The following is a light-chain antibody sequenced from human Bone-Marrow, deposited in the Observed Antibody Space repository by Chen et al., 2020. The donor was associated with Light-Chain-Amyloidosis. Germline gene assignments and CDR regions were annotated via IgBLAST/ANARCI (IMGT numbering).Light chain of an antibody. CDR2: DDS. Sequence: SYVLTQPSSVSVAPGQPATIACGGNNIGSTSVHWYQQTPGQAPLLVAYDDSDRPSGIPERLSGSNSGNTATLPSSRVEAGDEADYYCQVWDRSSDRPVFGGGTKLTVL. CDR3: QVWDRSSDRPV. CDR1: NIGSTS. V-gene: IGLV3-21*02. J-gene: IGLJ3*02.